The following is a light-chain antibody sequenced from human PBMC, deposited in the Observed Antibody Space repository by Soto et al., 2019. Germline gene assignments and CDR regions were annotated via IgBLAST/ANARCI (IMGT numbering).Light chain of an antibody. CDR2: DAS. J-gene: IGKJ3*01. CDR3: QQYNNWPGT. V-gene: IGKV3-15*01. CDR1: QTVGIN. Sequence: ERVMTQSPATLSVSPGERATLSCRASQTVGINLAWYQQKPGQAPRLLIYDASTRATGIPARFSGSASGTESTLTISSLQSEDLAVYYCQQYNNWPGTFGPGTKVDVK.